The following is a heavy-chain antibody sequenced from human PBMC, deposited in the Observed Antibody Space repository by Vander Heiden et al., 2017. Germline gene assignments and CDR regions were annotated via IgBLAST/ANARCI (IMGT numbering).Heavy chain of an antibody. J-gene: IGHJ4*02. Sequence: QITLKESGPTLVKPTQTLTLTCTFSGFSLTTRAVGVGWIRQPPGKALEWLALIYWNDDKRYSPSLKSRLTITKDTSKNQVVLTMTNMDPVDTATYYCAHADYDFWSGLRGYFDYWGQGTLVTVSS. V-gene: IGHV2-5*01. CDR2: IYWNDDK. D-gene: IGHD3-3*01. CDR1: GFSLTTRAVG. CDR3: AHADYDFWSGLRGYFDY.